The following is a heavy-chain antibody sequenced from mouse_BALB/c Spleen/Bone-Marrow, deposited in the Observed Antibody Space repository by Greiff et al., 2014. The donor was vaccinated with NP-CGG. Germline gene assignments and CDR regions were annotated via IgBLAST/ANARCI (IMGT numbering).Heavy chain of an antibody. CDR1: GYTFTSYN. CDR3: AGRGFAY. Sequence: QVQLQQSGAELVRPGASVKMSCKASGYTFTSYNMHWVKQTPGQGLEWIGAIYPGNGGTSYNQKFKGKATLTADKSSGTAYMQLSSLTSEDSAVYYCAGRGFAYWGQGTLVTVSA. J-gene: IGHJ3*01. CDR2: IYPGNGGT. V-gene: IGHV1-12*01.